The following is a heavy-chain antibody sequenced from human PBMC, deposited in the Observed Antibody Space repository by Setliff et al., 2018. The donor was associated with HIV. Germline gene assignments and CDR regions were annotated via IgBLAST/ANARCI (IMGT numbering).Heavy chain of an antibody. J-gene: IGHJ4*01. Sequence: SGPTLVNPTQTLTLTCTFSGFSLSTNGVGVGWIRQPPGKALEWLALIYWDDDVRYNPSLKSRLTITKDTSRNQVDLTVSNLDPVDTATYFCVHVSFYREVYFDAWGQGILVTVSS. CDR3: VHVSFYREVYFDA. CDR1: GFSLSTNGVG. V-gene: IGHV2-5*02. CDR2: IYWDDDV. D-gene: IGHD3-16*02.